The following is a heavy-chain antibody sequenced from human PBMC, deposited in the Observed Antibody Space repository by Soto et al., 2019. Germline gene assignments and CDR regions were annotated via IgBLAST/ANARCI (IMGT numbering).Heavy chain of an antibody. Sequence: SETLSLTCTVSGGSISSYYWSWIRQPPGKGLEWIGYIYYSGSTNYNPSLKSRVTISVDTSKNQFSLKLSSVTAADTAVYYCARGSILWFGKGDAFDIWGQGTMVTVSS. CDR2: IYYSGST. CDR3: ARGSILWFGKGDAFDI. D-gene: IGHD3-10*01. J-gene: IGHJ3*02. V-gene: IGHV4-59*01. CDR1: GGSISSYY.